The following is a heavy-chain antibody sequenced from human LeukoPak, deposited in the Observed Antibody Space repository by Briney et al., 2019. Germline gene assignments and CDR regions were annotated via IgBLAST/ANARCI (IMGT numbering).Heavy chain of an antibody. CDR3: ARRLYYYRLGVDI. CDR2: INHSGST. D-gene: IGHD3-10*01. CDR1: GGSFSGYY. Sequence: PSETLSLTCAVYGGSFSGYYWSWIRQPPGKGLEWIGEINHSGSTNYNPSLKSRVTISVDTSKNQFSLKLSSVTAADAAVYYCARRLYYYRLGVDIWGQGTLVTVSS. V-gene: IGHV4-34*01. J-gene: IGHJ3*02.